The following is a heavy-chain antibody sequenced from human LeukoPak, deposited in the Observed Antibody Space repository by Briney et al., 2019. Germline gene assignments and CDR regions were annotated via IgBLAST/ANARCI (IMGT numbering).Heavy chain of an antibody. J-gene: IGHJ6*02. CDR2: IKQDGSEK. D-gene: IGHD2-15*01. V-gene: IGHV3-7*05. Sequence: GGSLRLSCAASGFTLSSYWMSWVRQAPGKGLEWVANIKQDGSEKYYVDSVKGRFTISRDNAKNSLYLQMNSLRAEDTAVYYCARVQAIYCSGGSCYSSNYYYYYGMDVWGQGTTVTVSS. CDR3: ARVQAIYCSGGSCYSSNYYYYYGMDV. CDR1: GFTLSSYW.